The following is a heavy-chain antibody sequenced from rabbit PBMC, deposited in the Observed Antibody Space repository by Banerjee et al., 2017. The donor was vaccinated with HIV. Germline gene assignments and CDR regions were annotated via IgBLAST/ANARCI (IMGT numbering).Heavy chain of an antibody. CDR1: GFDLSSYYY. Sequence: QSLEESGGDLVKPGGTLTLTCKASGFDLSSYYYMCWVRQAPGKGLEWIACIHGGGSGSGYYASWAKGRFTVSKTSSTTVTLQMTSLTAADTASYFCARGGGYIGFGSDLWGPGTLVTVS. CDR3: ARGGGYIGFGSDL. J-gene: IGHJ4*01. D-gene: IGHD1-1*01. CDR2: IHGGGSGSG. V-gene: IGHV1S40*01.